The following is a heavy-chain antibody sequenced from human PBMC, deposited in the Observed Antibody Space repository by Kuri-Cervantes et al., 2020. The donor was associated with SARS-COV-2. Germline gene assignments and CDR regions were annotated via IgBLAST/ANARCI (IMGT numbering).Heavy chain of an antibody. D-gene: IGHD3-10*01. Sequence: GESLKISCAASGFTFSSYSMNWVRQAPGKGLEWVSSISSSSSYIYYADSVKGRFTISRDNAKNSLYLQMNSLRAEDTAVYYCARNPRACGGFDPWGQGTLVTVSS. CDR1: GFTFSSYS. CDR3: ARNPRACGGFDP. CDR2: ISSSSSYI. J-gene: IGHJ5*02. V-gene: IGHV3-21*01.